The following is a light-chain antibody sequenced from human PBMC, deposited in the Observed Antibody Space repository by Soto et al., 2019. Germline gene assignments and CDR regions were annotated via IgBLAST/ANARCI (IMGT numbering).Light chain of an antibody. Sequence: DIQMTQSPSTLSASVGDRVTITCRASQNINSWLAWYQQKPGKAPKALIYKASSLESGVPSSFSGSGSGTEFTLTLSSLQPDDIATYYCQQYNTYPWTFCQGTNVDIK. CDR1: QNINSW. CDR2: KAS. J-gene: IGKJ1*01. V-gene: IGKV1-5*03. CDR3: QQYNTYPWT.